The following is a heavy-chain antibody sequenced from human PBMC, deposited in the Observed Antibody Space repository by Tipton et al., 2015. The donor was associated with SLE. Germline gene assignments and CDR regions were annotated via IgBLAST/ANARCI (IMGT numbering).Heavy chain of an antibody. CDR3: ARRDGLNGFDI. V-gene: IGHV4-34*01. D-gene: IGHD2-21*01. Sequence: TLSLTCAVYGGSFSGYYWSWIRQPPGKGLEWIGEINHSRSTNYNPSLKSRVTISVDTSKNQYSLKLSSVTAADTAVYFCARRDGLNGFDIWGRGTMVTVSS. CDR2: INHSRST. CDR1: GGSFSGYY. J-gene: IGHJ3*02.